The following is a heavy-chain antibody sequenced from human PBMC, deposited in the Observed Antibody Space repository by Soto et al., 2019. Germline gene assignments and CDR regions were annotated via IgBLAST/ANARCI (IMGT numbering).Heavy chain of an antibody. J-gene: IGHJ6*03. CDR1: GFTLSSYW. CDR2: ISYDGSNK. D-gene: IGHD3-3*01. CDR3: ARESDLRGMDV. Sequence: GSLRLSCAAPGFTLSSYWVHWVRQAPGKGLEWVAVISYDGSNKYYADSVKGRFTISRDNAKNSLYLQMNSLRAEDTAVYYCARESDLRGMDVWGKGTTVTVSS. V-gene: IGHV3-30*03.